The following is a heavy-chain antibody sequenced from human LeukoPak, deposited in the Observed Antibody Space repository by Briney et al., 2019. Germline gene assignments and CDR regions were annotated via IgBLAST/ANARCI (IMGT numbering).Heavy chain of an antibody. D-gene: IGHD2-21*01. CDR1: GGSICNY. J-gene: IGHJ2*01. Sequence: PSETLSLTCTVSGGSICNYWSWLRQPPGKGLEWIGYIYYSGTANYNPSLQSRGTIPVDTSKNQFSLKLSSVPAADTAVYYCARRTGDEYFDLWGGGTLVVVSS. CDR2: IYYSGTA. V-gene: IGHV4-59*08. CDR3: ARRTGDEYFDL.